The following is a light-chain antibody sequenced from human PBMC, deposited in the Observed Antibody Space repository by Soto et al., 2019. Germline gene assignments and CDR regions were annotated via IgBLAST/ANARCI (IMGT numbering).Light chain of an antibody. V-gene: IGKV3-20*01. Sequence: EIVSTQSQGTLSLSPGERSTLSFRASQTVRNNYLAWYQQKPGQAPRILIYAASSRATGIPDRFSGSGSGTDFSLTISRLEPEDFAVYYCQQYDTSPRTFGQGTKVDIK. J-gene: IGKJ1*01. CDR3: QQYDTSPRT. CDR2: AAS. CDR1: QTVRNNY.